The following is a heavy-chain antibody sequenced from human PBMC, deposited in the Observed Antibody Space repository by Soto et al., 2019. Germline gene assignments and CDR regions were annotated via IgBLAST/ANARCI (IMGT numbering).Heavy chain of an antibody. CDR1: GGTFSSYA. D-gene: IGHD6-19*01. J-gene: IGHJ4*02. CDR2: IIPIFGTA. CDR3: ARVMEAQWLVPQTSSFDY. V-gene: IGHV1-69*13. Sequence: ASVKVSCKASGGTFSSYAISWVRQALGQGLEWMGGIIPIFGTANYAQKFQGRVTITADESTSTAYMELSSLRSEDTAVYYCARVMEAQWLVPQTSSFDYWGQGTLVTVSS.